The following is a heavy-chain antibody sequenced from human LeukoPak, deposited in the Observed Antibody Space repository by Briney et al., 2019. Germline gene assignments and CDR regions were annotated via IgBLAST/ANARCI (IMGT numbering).Heavy chain of an antibody. Sequence: GASVKVSCKASGYTFTGYYMYWVRQAPGQGPEWMGWINPNSGGTNYAQKFQGRVTMTRDTSISTAYMELSRLRSDDTAVYYCARWGVLEWLLWSPEPGGGPYYFGYWGQGTLVTVSS. J-gene: IGHJ4*02. D-gene: IGHD3-3*01. CDR3: ARWGVLEWLLWSPEPGGGPYYFGY. CDR1: GYTFTGYY. V-gene: IGHV1-2*02. CDR2: INPNSGGT.